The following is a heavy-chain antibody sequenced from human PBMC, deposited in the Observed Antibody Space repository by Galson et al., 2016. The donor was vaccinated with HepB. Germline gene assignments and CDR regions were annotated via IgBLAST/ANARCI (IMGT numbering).Heavy chain of an antibody. CDR2: IWGDASVK. CDR1: GLTLNSNT. J-gene: IGHJ4*02. D-gene: IGHD6-19*01. V-gene: IGHV3-33*01. Sequence: SLRLSCAASGLTLNSNTMHWVRQAPGKGLEWLAVIWGDASVKYYAESVEGRFTISRDNSKNTVSLQMDSPRAEDTAMYYCARPVSVAGRNFFAKWSQGSLVTVSS. CDR3: ARPVSVAGRNFFAK.